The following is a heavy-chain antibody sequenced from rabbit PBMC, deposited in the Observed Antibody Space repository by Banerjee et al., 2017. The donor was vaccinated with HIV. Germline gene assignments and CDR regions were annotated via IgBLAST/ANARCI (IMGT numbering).Heavy chain of an antibody. CDR1: GFDFSSHH. Sequence: QSLEESGGGLVQPGGSLTLSCTASGFDFSSHHMSWVRQAPGKGLEWIACIVTSSGSTLYASWVNGRFTISKTSSTTVTLQMTSLTAADTATYFCARDTYYTYGDPGSTYAIPRFTLWGQGTLVTVS. D-gene: IGHD6-1*01. CDR2: IVTSSGST. CDR3: ARDTYYTYGDPGSTYAIPRFTL. V-gene: IGHV1S40*01. J-gene: IGHJ4*01.